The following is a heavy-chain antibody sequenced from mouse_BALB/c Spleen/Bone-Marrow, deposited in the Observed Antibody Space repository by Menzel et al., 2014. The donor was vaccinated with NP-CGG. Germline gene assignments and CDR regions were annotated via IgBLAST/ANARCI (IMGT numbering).Heavy chain of an antibody. D-gene: IGHD1-3*01. CDR3: VRSPGEVNY. CDR2: IAPGNGNT. Sequence: EVMLVESGVEFVKPGASVKLSCTASGFNIKDAYMHWMKQRPEQGLEWIGRIAPGNGNTQYDPKFQGKATITADTSSNTAYLHLISLTSEDTAVYYCVRSPGEVNYWSQGTLVDISA. CDR1: GFNIKDAY. V-gene: IGHV14-3*02. J-gene: IGHJ3*01.